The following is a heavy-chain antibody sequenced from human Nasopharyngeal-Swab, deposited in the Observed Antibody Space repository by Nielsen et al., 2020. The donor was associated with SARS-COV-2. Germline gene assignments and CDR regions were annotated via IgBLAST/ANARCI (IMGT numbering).Heavy chain of an antibody. D-gene: IGHD2-21*02. Sequence: SETLPLTCAVYGGSFSGYYWSWIRQPPGKGLEWIGEVNHSGSTHYNPSLKSRVTISVDTSNNQFSLKLSSVTAADTALYYCARAGDLTAYYSYYMDVWGNGTTVTVSS. J-gene: IGHJ6*03. CDR3: ARAGDLTAYYSYYMDV. CDR2: VNHSGST. V-gene: IGHV4-34*01. CDR1: GGSFSGYY.